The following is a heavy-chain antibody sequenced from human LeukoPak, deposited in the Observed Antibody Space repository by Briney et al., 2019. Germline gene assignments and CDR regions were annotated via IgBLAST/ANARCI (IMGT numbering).Heavy chain of an antibody. D-gene: IGHD5-12*01. J-gene: IGHJ4*02. V-gene: IGHV3-23*01. CDR2: ISDSGGRT. CDR3: AKKGIDGSGYDLDY. CDR1: GFTFSSYA. Sequence: QPGGSLRLSCAASGFTFSSYAMSWVRQGPGKGLEWVSGISDSGGRTYHADSVKGRFTISRDNSKNTLYLQMNGLRAEDTAVYYCAKKGIDGSGYDLDYWGQGTLVTVSS.